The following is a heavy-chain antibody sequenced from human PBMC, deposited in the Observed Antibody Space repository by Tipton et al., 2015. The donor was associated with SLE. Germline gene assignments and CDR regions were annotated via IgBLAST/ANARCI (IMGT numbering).Heavy chain of an antibody. CDR2: IYYSGRT. D-gene: IGHD3-10*01. V-gene: IGHV4-38-2*01. CDR1: GYSIGGGYY. J-gene: IGHJ4*01. Sequence: TLSLTCAVSGYSIGGGYYWGWIRQPPGKGLEWLGSIYYSGRTYYNSSLKSRVTISIDMSKNQFSLTLSSVTATDTSVYYCARGAKERITLVRVRPYYFDYWGQGSLVTVSS. CDR3: ARGAKERITLVRVRPYYFDY.